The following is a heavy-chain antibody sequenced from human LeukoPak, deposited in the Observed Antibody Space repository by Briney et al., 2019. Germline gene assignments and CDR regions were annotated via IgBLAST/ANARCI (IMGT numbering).Heavy chain of an antibody. Sequence: GGSLRLSCAASGFTFDDYAMHWVRQAPGKGLEWVSFISGDGGSTYYADPVKGRFTISRDNSKNSLYLQMNSLRTEDTALYYCAKVRAARPSYYYYGMDVWGQGTTVTVSS. V-gene: IGHV3-43*02. CDR3: AKVRAARPSYYYYGMDV. CDR1: GFTFDDYA. CDR2: ISGDGGST. D-gene: IGHD6-6*01. J-gene: IGHJ6*02.